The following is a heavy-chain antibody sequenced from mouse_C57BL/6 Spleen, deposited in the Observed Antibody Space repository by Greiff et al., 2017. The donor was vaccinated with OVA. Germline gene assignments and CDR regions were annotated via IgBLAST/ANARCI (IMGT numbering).Heavy chain of an antibody. J-gene: IGHJ1*03. CDR1: GYSFTGYY. V-gene: IGHV1-42*01. CDR3: ARFTTVVATDWYFDV. Sequence: EVKLMESGPELVKPGPSVKISCKASGYSFTGYYMNWVKQSPEKSLEWIGEINPSTGGTTYNQKFKAKATLTVDKSSSTAYMQLKSLTSEDSAVYYCARFTTVVATDWYFDVWGTGTTVTVSS. D-gene: IGHD1-1*01. CDR2: INPSTGGT.